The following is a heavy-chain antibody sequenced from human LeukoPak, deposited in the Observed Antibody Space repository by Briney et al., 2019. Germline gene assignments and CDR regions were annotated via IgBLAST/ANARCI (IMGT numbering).Heavy chain of an antibody. CDR2: ISPSGGST. CDR1: GYTFTSYY. CDR3: ARAGGYCGRISCPYYFDY. J-gene: IGHJ4*02. Sequence: ASVKVSCKASGYTFTSYYMHWVRQAPGQGLEWMGIISPSGGSTSYAQKFQGRVTMTRDMSTSTVYMELSSLRSEDTAVYYCARAGGYCGRISCPYYFDYWGQGSLVAVSS. D-gene: IGHD2-15*01. V-gene: IGHV1-46*01.